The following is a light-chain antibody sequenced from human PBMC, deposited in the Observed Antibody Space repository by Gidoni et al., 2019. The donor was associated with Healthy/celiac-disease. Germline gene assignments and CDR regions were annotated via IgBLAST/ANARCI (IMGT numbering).Light chain of an antibody. Sequence: DIVMTQSPLSLPVTPGEPASISCRSSQSLLHSNGYNYLDWYLQKPGQSPQLLIYLGSNRASGVPDRFSGSGSGTDFTLKISRVEAEDVGVYYCMQALQTPKIFXQXTKVEIK. J-gene: IGKJ1*01. V-gene: IGKV2-28*01. CDR2: LGS. CDR3: MQALQTPKI. CDR1: QSLLHSNGYNY.